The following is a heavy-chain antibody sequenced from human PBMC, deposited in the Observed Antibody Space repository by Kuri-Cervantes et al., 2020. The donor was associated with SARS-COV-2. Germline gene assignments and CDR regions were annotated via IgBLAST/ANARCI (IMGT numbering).Heavy chain of an antibody. CDR1: GGTFSSYA. CDR2: IIPIFGTA. CDR3: AREGSCSSTSCPSDY. Sequence: SVQVSCKASGGTFSSYAISWVRQAPGQGLEWLGGIIPIFGTANYAQKFQGRVTITADKSTSTAYMELSSLRSEDTAVYYCAREGSCSSTSCPSDYWGQGTLVTVSS. J-gene: IGHJ4*02. V-gene: IGHV1-69*06. D-gene: IGHD2-2*01.